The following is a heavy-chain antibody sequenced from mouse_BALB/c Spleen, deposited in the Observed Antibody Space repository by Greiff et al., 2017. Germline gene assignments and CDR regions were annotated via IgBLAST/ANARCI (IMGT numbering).Heavy chain of an antibody. CDR3: ARRGYYGYAMDY. CDR1: GFTFSSFG. Sequence: VQLKESGGGLVQPGGSRKLSCAASGFTFSSFGMHWVRQAPEKGLEWVAYISSGSSTIYYADTVKGRFTISRDNPKNTLFLQMTSLRSEDTAMYYCARRGYYGYAMDYWGQGTSVTVSS. CDR2: ISSGSSTI. D-gene: IGHD2-1*01. V-gene: IGHV5-17*02. J-gene: IGHJ4*01.